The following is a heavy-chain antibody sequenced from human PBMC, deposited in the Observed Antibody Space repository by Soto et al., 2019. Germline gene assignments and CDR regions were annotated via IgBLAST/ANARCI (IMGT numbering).Heavy chain of an antibody. CDR3: ESPYSSSSYAFDI. CDR2: INPNSGGT. D-gene: IGHD6-6*01. CDR1: GYSFSGYY. V-gene: IGHV1-2*04. J-gene: IGHJ3*02. Sequence: XSVKVSCNASGYSFSGYYIHWGRQTPGQGLEWMGWINPNSGGTNYAQKFQGWVTMTRDTSISTAYMELSRLRSDDTAVYYCESPYSSSSYAFDIWGQGTIVPVSS.